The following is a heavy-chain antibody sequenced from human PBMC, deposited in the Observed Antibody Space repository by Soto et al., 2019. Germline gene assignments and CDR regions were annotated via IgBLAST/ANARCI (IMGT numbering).Heavy chain of an antibody. CDR1: GGSISSGGYS. V-gene: IGHV4-30-2*01. CDR3: ARVDTMMKWFDP. CDR2: IYHSGST. D-gene: IGHD3-22*01. J-gene: IGHJ5*02. Sequence: PSETLSLTCAVSGGSISSGGYSWSWIRQPPGKGLEWIGYIYHSGSTYYNPSLKSRVTISVDRSKNQFSLKLSSVTAADTAVYYCARVDTMMKWFDPWGQGTLVTVSS.